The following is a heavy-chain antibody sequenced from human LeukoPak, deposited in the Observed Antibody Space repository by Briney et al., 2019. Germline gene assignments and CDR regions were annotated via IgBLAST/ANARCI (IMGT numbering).Heavy chain of an antibody. CDR1: GGSISSYY. V-gene: IGHV4-4*07. D-gene: IGHD6-13*01. CDR3: ARDQGSSSWYRWFDP. CDR2: IYTSGST. J-gene: IGHJ5*02. Sequence: SETLSLTCTVSGGSISSYYWSWIRQPAGKGLEWIGRIYTSGSTNYNPSLKSRVTMSVDTSKNQFSLKLSSVTAADTAVYYCARDQGSSSWYRWFDPWGQGTLVTVSS.